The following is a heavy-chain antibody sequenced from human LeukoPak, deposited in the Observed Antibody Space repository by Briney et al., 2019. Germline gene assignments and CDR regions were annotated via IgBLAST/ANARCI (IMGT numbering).Heavy chain of an antibody. CDR1: GYTFTSYG. D-gene: IGHD3-3*01. V-gene: IGHV1-8*03. Sequence: ASVKVSCKASGYTFTSYGISWVRQAPGQGLEWMGWMNPNSGNTGYAQKFQGRVTITRNTSISTAYMELSSLRSEDTAVYYCARGRHLFWSGYYYSSRYYYMDVWGKGTTVTVSS. CDR3: ARGRHLFWSGYYYSSRYYYMDV. CDR2: MNPNSGNT. J-gene: IGHJ6*03.